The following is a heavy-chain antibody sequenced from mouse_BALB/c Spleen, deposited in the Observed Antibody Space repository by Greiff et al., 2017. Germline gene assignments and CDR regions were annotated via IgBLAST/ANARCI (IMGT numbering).Heavy chain of an antibody. J-gene: IGHJ2*01. D-gene: IGHD2-10*02. CDR3: ARSEYGNSLFDY. V-gene: IGHV1-26*01. CDR2: INPNNGGT. Sequence: EVQLQQSGPELVKPGASVKMSCKASGYTFTDYYMKSVKQSHGKSLEWIGDINPNNGGTSYNQKFKGKATLTVDKSSSTAYMQLNSLTSEDSAVYYCARSEYGNSLFDYWGQGTTLTVSA. CDR1: GYTFTDYY.